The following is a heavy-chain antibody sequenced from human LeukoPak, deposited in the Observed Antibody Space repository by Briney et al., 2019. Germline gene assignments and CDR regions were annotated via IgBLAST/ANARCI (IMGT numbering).Heavy chain of an antibody. J-gene: IGHJ5*02. CDR3: ATDFYDST. CDR1: GFTFSNAW. V-gene: IGHV3-15*07. D-gene: IGHD3-22*01. CDR2: IRSNSDGGTI. Sequence: GVSLRLSCATSGFTFSNAWMNWVRQAPGKGLEWVGRIRSNSDGGTIDYAAPVKGRFTLSRDDSKTTLYLQMNSLQTEDTAVYYCATDFYDSTWGQGTLVTVSS.